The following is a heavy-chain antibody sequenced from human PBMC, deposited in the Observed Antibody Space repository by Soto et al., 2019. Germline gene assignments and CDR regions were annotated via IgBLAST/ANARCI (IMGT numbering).Heavy chain of an antibody. J-gene: IGHJ5*02. Sequence: ASVKVSCKASGYTFTNYGISWVRQAPGQGLEWMGWINVYNGNTKYAQKVQGRVTMTTDTSTSTAYMELRSLRSDDTAVYYCARGVGSGSYSVPFSWFDPWGQG. CDR2: INVYNGNT. D-gene: IGHD3-10*01. V-gene: IGHV1-18*01. CDR1: GYTFTNYG. CDR3: ARGVGSGSYSVPFSWFDP.